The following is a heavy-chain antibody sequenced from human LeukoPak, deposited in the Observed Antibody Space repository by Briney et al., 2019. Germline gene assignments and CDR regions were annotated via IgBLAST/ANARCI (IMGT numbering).Heavy chain of an antibody. CDR2: INHSGST. CDR3: ARVPRGYCSSTSCRGDY. V-gene: IGHV4-34*01. Sequence: PSVTLSLTCAVYGGSFSGYYWSWIRQPPGKGLEWIGEINHSGSTNYNPSLKSRVTISVDTSKNQFSLKLSSVTAADTAVYYCARVPRGYCSSTSCRGDYWGQGTLVTVSS. J-gene: IGHJ4*02. D-gene: IGHD2-2*01. CDR1: GGSFSGYY.